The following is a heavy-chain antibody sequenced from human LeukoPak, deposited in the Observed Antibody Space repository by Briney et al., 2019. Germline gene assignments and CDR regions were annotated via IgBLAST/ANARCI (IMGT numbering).Heavy chain of an antibody. CDR1: GGSVSDYY. J-gene: IGHJ4*02. D-gene: IGHD1-26*01. CDR3: ARVGWELLGPFDH. V-gene: IGHV4-59*02. Sequence: ETLYLTCTVSGGSVSDYYWSWIRQSPGKGLEWIGYIYYTGSTSYNPSLRSRVTMSADTSKNQFSLKLRSVIAADTAVYYCARVGWELLGPFDHWGQGTLVTVSS. CDR2: IYYTGST.